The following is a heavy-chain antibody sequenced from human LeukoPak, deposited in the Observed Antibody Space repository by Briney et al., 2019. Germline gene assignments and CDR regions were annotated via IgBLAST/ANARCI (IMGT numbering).Heavy chain of an antibody. CDR3: ARSSSWYRGPFDY. V-gene: IGHV1-8*03. CDR2: MNPNSGNT. CDR1: GYTFTSYD. D-gene: IGHD6-13*01. Sequence: ASVKVSCKASGYTFTSYDINWVRQATGQGLEWMGWMNPNSGNTGYAQKFQGRVTITRNTSISTAYMELSSLRSEDTAVYYCARSSSWYRGPFDYWGQGTLVTVPS. J-gene: IGHJ4*02.